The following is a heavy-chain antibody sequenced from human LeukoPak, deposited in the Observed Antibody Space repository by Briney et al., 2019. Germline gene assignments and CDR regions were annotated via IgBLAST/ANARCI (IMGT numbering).Heavy chain of an antibody. CDR1: GFTFDGYA. V-gene: IGHV3-9*01. Sequence: PGRSLRLSCAASGFTFDGYAMHWVRQAPGKGLEWVSGISWNSGSIGYADSVKGRFTISRDNAKNSLYLQMNSLRAEDTALYYCAKSTGGNYASSGAFDIWGQGTMVTVSS. D-gene: IGHD1-7*01. CDR2: ISWNSGSI. CDR3: AKSTGGNYASSGAFDI. J-gene: IGHJ3*02.